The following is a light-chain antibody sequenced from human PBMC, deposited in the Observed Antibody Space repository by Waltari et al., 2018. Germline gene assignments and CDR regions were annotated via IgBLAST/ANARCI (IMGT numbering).Light chain of an antibody. V-gene: IGLV3-25*02. CDR1: ALPTQF. CDR3: VAWDASLSSPV. J-gene: IGLJ2*01. CDR2: KDS. Sequence: SFELTQPPSVSVSPGQTASITCSGDALPTQFAYWYQKKPGQAPVLIIYKDSERPSGVPERFSGSTSGTTVTLTISGLRSEDEADYYCVAWDASLSSPVFGGGTKLTVL.